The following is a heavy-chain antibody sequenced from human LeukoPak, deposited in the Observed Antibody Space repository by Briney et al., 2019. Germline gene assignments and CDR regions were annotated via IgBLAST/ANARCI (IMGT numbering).Heavy chain of an antibody. CDR1: GFTFSSYG. V-gene: IGHV3-30*03. CDR2: ISYDGSTK. Sequence: GGSLRLSCAASGFTFSSYGMHWVRQAPGKGLEWVAVISYDGSTKYYADSVKGRFTISRDNSKNTLYLQMNSLRAEDTAVYYCARRTTVGCFDYWGQGTLVTVSS. J-gene: IGHJ4*02. D-gene: IGHD4-23*01. CDR3: ARRTTVGCFDY.